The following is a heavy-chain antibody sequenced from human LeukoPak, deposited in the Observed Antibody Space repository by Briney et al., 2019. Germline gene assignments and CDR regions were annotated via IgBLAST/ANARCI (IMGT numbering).Heavy chain of an antibody. V-gene: IGHV4-30-2*01. J-gene: IGHJ4*02. Sequence: RPSETLSLTCAVSGGSISSGGYSWSWIRQPPGKGLEWIGYIYHSGSTYYNPSLKSRVTISVDRSKDQFSLKLSSVTAADTAVYYCATYEGYCISTTCYTDRPAFDYWGQGTLVTVSS. CDR2: IYHSGST. D-gene: IGHD2-2*02. CDR3: ATYEGYCISTTCYTDRPAFDY. CDR1: GGSISSGGYS.